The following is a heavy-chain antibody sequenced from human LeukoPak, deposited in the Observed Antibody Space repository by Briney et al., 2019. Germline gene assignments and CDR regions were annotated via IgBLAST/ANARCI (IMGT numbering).Heavy chain of an antibody. CDR3: AKDVVEMATELFDY. CDR1: GFTFSSYG. J-gene: IGHJ4*02. Sequence: GGSLRLSCAASGFTFSSYGMHWVRQAPGKGLEWVAVISYDGSNKYYADSVKGRFTIFRDNSKNTLYLQMNSLRAEDTAVYYCAKDVVEMATELFDYWGQGTLVTVSS. D-gene: IGHD5-24*01. CDR2: ISYDGSNK. V-gene: IGHV3-30*18.